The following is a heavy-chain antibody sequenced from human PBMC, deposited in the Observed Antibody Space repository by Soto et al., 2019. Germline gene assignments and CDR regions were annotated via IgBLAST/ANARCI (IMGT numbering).Heavy chain of an antibody. CDR1: GGSISGYY. V-gene: IGHV4-4*07. J-gene: IGHJ6*02. Sequence: QMHLQESGPGLVKPSETLSLTCTVSGGSISGYYWTWVRKPAGKGLGWVGRIYSDGTTNYSPSLKSRVTMSLDTSKDQFSLHLNSVTAADTAVYYCSRVGCSNSKCYTRGMDVWGQGTTVTVSS. D-gene: IGHD2-2*01. CDR3: SRVGCSNSKCYTRGMDV. CDR2: IYSDGTT.